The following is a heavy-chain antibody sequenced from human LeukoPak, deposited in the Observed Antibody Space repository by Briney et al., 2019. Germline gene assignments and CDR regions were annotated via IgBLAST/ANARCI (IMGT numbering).Heavy chain of an antibody. Sequence: GGSLRLSCAASGFTFSSYAMSWVRQAPGKGLEWVSAISGSGGSTYYADSVKGRFTISRDNSKNTLYLQMNSLRAEDTAVYYCRGELVRGVIISYYYGMDVWGQGTTVTVSS. D-gene: IGHD3-10*01. J-gene: IGHJ6*02. CDR3: RGELVRGVIISYYYGMDV. CDR1: GFTFSSYA. CDR2: ISGSGGST. V-gene: IGHV3-23*01.